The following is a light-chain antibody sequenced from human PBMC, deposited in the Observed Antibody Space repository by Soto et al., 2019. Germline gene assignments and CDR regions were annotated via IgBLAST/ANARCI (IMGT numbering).Light chain of an antibody. J-gene: IGKJ3*01. CDR3: QQYGGVPFT. CDR1: QSVTSNY. CDR2: GAS. V-gene: IGKV3-20*01. Sequence: EVVLTQSPGTLSLSPGEGATLSCRAIQSVTSNYVAWYQQKPGQAPSLLIYGASTRATGIPDRFSGSGSGTDFTLTISRLEPEDCGVFYCQQYGGVPFTFGPGTKADIK.